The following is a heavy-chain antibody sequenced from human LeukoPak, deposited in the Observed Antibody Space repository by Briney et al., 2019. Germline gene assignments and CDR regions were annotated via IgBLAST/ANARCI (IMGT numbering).Heavy chain of an antibody. V-gene: IGHV3-23*01. CDR2: ISGSGGST. D-gene: IGHD3-10*01. CDR3: AKSGVRGVISYYYYGMDV. J-gene: IGHJ6*02. CDR1: GFTFSSYA. Sequence: PGGSLRLSCAASGFTFSSYAMSWVRQAPGKGLEWVSAISGSGGSTYYADSVKGRFTISRDNSKNTLYLQMNSLRAEDTAVYYCAKSGVRGVISYYYYGMDVWGQGTTVTVSS.